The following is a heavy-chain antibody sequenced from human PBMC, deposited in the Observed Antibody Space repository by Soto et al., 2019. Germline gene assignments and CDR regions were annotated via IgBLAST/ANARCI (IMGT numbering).Heavy chain of an antibody. Sequence: SATLSLTCAVYGGSFSGYYWSWIRQPPGKGLEWIGEINHSGSTNYNPFLKSRVTISVDTSKNQFSLKLSSVTAADTVVYYCARCVVVPAAVYYYYMDVWGKGTTVTVSS. CDR2: INHSGST. CDR3: ARCVVVPAAVYYYYMDV. J-gene: IGHJ6*03. V-gene: IGHV4-34*01. D-gene: IGHD2-2*01. CDR1: GGSFSGYY.